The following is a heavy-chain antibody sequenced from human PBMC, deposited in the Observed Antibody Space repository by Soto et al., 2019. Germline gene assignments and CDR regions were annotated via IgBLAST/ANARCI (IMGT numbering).Heavy chain of an antibody. CDR1: GFTFSSYA. J-gene: IGHJ6*02. CDR2: ISYDGSNK. D-gene: IGHD6-6*01. V-gene: IGHV3-30-3*01. Sequence: QVQLVESGGGVVQPGRSLRLSCAASGFTFSSYAMHWVRQAAGKGLEWVAVISYDGSNKYYADSVKGRFTISRDNSKNTLYLQMNSLRAEDTAVYYCASGSSIAARYYYGMDVWGQGTTVTVSS. CDR3: ASGSSIAARYYYGMDV.